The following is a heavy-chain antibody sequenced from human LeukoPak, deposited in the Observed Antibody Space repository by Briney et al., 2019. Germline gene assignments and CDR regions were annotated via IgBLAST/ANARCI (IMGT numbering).Heavy chain of an antibody. Sequence: ASVRVSCKTSGYTFTSYGISWVRQAPGQGLEWMGWISAYNGNTNYAQKLQGRVTMTTDTSTSTAYMELRSLRSDDTAVYYCARELGVIDAFDIWGQGTMVTVSS. D-gene: IGHD3-16*01. CDR2: ISAYNGNT. J-gene: IGHJ3*02. CDR1: GYTFTSYG. V-gene: IGHV1-18*01. CDR3: ARELGVIDAFDI.